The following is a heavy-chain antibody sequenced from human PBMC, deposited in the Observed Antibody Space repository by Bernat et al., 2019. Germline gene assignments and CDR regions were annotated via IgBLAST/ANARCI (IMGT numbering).Heavy chain of an antibody. D-gene: IGHD2-2*02. CDR3: ARAIVVVPAAISGRFDY. Sequence: QVQLVQSGAEVKKPGASVKVSCKASGYTFTSYAMHWVRQAPGQRLEWMGWINAGNGNTKYSQKFQGRVTITRDTSASTAYMELSSLRSEDTAVYYCARAIVVVPAAISGRFDYWGHGTLVTVSS. V-gene: IGHV1-3*01. CDR2: INAGNGNT. CDR1: GYTFTSYA. J-gene: IGHJ4*01.